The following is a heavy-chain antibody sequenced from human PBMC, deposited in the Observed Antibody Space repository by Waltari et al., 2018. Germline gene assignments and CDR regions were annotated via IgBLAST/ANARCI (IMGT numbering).Heavy chain of an antibody. J-gene: IGHJ3*01. Sequence: QLHLQEAGPGLVKPSETLSLTCSVSGGSIISNRHYWAWIRPPPGKGLEWPATIPYTGTPHYKPALQSRVTLSVDTSKNQFSLKLSSVTAADTAVYYCATYVGASIGTAAFDVWGQGTMVTVSS. D-gene: IGHD3-16*01. V-gene: IGHV4-39*01. CDR2: IPYTGTP. CDR1: GGSIISNRHY. CDR3: ATYVGASIGTAAFDV.